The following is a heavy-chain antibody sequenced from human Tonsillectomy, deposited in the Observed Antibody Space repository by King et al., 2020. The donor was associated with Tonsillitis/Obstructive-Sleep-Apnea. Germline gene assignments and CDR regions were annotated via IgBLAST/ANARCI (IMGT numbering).Heavy chain of an antibody. CDR3: ASQYCSSTSCYTGL. J-gene: IGHJ4*02. Sequence: VQLQESGPGLVKPSETLSLTCTVSGGSISSYYWSWIRQPPGKGLEWIGYIYYSGSTNYNPSLKSRVTISVDTSKNQFSLKLSSVTAADTAVYYCASQYCSSTSCYTGLWGQGTLVTVSS. D-gene: IGHD2-2*02. V-gene: IGHV4-59*08. CDR1: GGSISSYY. CDR2: IYYSGST.